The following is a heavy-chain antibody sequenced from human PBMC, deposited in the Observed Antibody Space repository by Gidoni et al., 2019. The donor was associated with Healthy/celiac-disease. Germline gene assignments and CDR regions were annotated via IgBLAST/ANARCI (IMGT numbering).Heavy chain of an antibody. CDR2: ISSSGSTI. CDR3: ARDLGTTVTTTLAAPVLDY. J-gene: IGHJ4*02. Sequence: EVQLVESGGGLVQPGGSLRLSCAASGFTFSSYEMNWVRQAPGKGLEWVSYISSSGSTIYYADSVKVRFTISRDNAKNSLYLQMNSLRAEDTAVYYCARDLGTTVTTTLAAPVLDYWGQGTLVTVSS. CDR1: GFTFSSYE. D-gene: IGHD4-17*01. V-gene: IGHV3-48*03.